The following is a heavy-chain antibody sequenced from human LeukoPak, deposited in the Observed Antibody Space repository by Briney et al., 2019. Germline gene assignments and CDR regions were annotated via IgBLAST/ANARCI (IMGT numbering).Heavy chain of an antibody. D-gene: IGHD1-26*01. CDR1: GGSISSHS. V-gene: IGHV4-59*11. CDR2: IYYSGST. J-gene: IGHJ3*02. CDR3: ARGMSTTFDAFDI. Sequence: SETLSLTCSVSGGSISSHSWNWIRQAPGKGLEWIGYIYYSGSTKYNPSLKSRVTISVDPSKNQFPLRLNPVTAADTAVYYCARGMSTTFDAFDIWGQGTMVTVSS.